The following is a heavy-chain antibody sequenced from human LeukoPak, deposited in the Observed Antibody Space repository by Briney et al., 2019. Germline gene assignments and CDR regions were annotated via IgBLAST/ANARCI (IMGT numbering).Heavy chain of an antibody. V-gene: IGHV4-38-2*02. J-gene: IGHJ4*02. CDR2: IHQSGST. Sequence: SETLSLTCTVSDYSISSAYYWGWIRQPPGKGLEWIGSIHQSGSTYYNPSLKSRIIISIDTSKNQLSLKLDSLTAADTAVYYCAGGIVGVHAYWGQGTLVTVSS. D-gene: IGHD1-26*01. CDR3: AGGIVGVHAY. CDR1: DYSISSAYY.